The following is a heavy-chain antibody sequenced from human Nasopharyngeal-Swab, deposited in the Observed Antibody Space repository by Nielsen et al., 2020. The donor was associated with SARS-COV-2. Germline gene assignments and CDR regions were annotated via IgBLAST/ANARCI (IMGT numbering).Heavy chain of an antibody. V-gene: IGHV1-46*01. D-gene: IGHD3-22*01. CDR1: GYTFTSYY. Sequence: ASVKVSCKASGYTFTSYYMHWVRQAPGQGLEWMGIINPSGGSTSYAQKFQGRVTMTRDTSTSTVYMELRSLRSDDTAVYYCARISNIYDSSDGYFQYWGQGTLVTVSS. CDR3: ARISNIYDSSDGYFQY. J-gene: IGHJ1*01. CDR2: INPSGGST.